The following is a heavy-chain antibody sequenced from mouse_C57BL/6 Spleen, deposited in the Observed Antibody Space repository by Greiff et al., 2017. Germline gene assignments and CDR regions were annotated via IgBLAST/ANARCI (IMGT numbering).Heavy chain of an antibody. Sequence: EVHLVASEGGLVQPGSSMKLSCTASGFTFSDYYMAWVRQVPEKGLEWVANINYDGSSTYYLDSLKSRFIISRDNAKNILYLQMSSLKSEDTATYYCARGYYDYEDYAMDYWGQGTSVTVSS. D-gene: IGHD2-4*01. J-gene: IGHJ4*01. CDR3: ARGYYDYEDYAMDY. V-gene: IGHV5-16*01. CDR1: GFTFSDYY. CDR2: INYDGSST.